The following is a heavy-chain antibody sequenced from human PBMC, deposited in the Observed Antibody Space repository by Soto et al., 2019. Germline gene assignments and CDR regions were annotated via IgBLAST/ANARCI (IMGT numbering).Heavy chain of an antibody. CDR1: GYAFTTYG. D-gene: IGHD1-1*01. Sequence: QVHLVQSGAEVKKPGASVKVSCKGSGYAFTTYGITWVRQAPGQGLEWMGWISAHNGNTNYAQKLQGRVTVTRDTSTGTAYKELRSLGSDDTAVYYCARGRYGDYWGQGALVTVSS. J-gene: IGHJ4*02. CDR2: ISAHNGNT. CDR3: ARGRYGDY. V-gene: IGHV1-18*01.